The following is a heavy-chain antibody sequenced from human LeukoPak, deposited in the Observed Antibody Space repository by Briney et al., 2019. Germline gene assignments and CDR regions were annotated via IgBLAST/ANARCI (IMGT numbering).Heavy chain of an antibody. Sequence: SETLSLTCAVYGGSFSGYYWSWIRQPPGKGLEWIGEINHSGSTNYNPSLKSRVTISVDTSKNQFPLKLSSVTAADTAVYYCARGSSSSGYFDYWGQGTLVTVSS. CDR1: GGSFSGYY. CDR3: ARGSSSSGYFDY. V-gene: IGHV4-34*01. J-gene: IGHJ4*02. CDR2: INHSGST. D-gene: IGHD6-6*01.